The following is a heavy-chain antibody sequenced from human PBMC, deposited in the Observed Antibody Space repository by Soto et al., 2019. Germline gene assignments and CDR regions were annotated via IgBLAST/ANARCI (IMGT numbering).Heavy chain of an antibody. Sequence: ASETLSLTCTVSGGSISSYYWSWIRQPPGKGLEWIGYIYYSGSTNYNPSLKSRVTISVDTSKNQFSLKLSSVTAADTAVYYCAGGGHECSTQYYYYYMDVWGKGTTVTVSS. D-gene: IGHD6-13*01. V-gene: IGHV4-59*01. CDR2: IYYSGST. CDR3: AGGGHECSTQYYYYYMDV. CDR1: GGSISSYY. J-gene: IGHJ6*03.